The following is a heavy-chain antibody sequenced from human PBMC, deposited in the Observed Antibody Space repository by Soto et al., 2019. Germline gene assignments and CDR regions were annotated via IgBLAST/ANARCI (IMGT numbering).Heavy chain of an antibody. CDR1: GFTFSSYS. Sequence: GGSLRLSCAASGFTFSSYSMNWVRQAPGKGLEWVSSISSSSSYIYYADSVKGRFTISRDNAKNSLYLQMNSLRAEDTAVYYCARAERYFDWLLRYWGQGTLVTVSS. CDR2: ISSSSSYI. D-gene: IGHD3-9*01. CDR3: ARAERYFDWLLRY. V-gene: IGHV3-21*01. J-gene: IGHJ4*02.